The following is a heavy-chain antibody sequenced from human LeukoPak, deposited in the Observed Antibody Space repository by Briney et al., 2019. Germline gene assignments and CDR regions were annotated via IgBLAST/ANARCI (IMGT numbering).Heavy chain of an antibody. CDR3: XKDXXXPDLXXXXGYD. CDR1: GFTFDDHG. D-gene: IGHD5-18*01. J-gene: IGHJ4*02. CDR2: XXWNSGSM. Sequence: GGSLRLSCAASGFTFDDHGMHWVRQAPGKGLEWVSGXXWNSGSMXXXXXXKGRFSISRDNARNILYLQMNSLRPEDTALYYXXKDXXXPDLXXXXGYDWGQGTLVSVSS. V-gene: IGHV3-9*01.